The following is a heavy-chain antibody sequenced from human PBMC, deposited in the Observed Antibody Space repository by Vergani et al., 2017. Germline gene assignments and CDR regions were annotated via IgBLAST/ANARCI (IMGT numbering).Heavy chain of an antibody. V-gene: IGHV1-2*02. Sequence: QVQLVQSGAEVKKPGASVKVFCKASGYTFTGYYMHWVRQAPGQGLEWMGWINPNSGGTNYAQKFQGRVTMTRETSISTAYMERSRLRSDDTAVYYCARGGTSGGYYYYYGMDVWGQGTTVTVSS. CDR3: ARGGTSGGYYYYYGMDV. J-gene: IGHJ6*02. CDR2: INPNSGGT. CDR1: GYTFTGYY. D-gene: IGHD1-26*01.